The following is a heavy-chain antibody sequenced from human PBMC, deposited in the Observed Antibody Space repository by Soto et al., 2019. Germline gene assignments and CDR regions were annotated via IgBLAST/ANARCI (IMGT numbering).Heavy chain of an antibody. CDR2: ISGSGGST. J-gene: IGHJ5*02. CDR3: AKGLYYDILTGYESPTPWFDP. Sequence: GGSLRLSCAASGFTFSSYAMSWVRQAPGKGLEWVSAISGSGGSTYYADSVKGRFTISRDNSKNTLYLQMNSLRAEDTAVYYCAKGLYYDILTGYESPTPWFDPWGQGTLVTVSS. D-gene: IGHD3-9*01. CDR1: GFTFSSYA. V-gene: IGHV3-23*01.